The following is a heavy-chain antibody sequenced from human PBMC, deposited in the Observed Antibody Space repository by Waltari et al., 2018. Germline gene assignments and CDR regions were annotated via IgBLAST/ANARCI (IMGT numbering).Heavy chain of an antibody. V-gene: IGHV3-53*01. J-gene: IGHJ4*02. CDR3: ARVAAATRGIDD. Sequence: EVQLVESGGGLIQPGGSLRLSCAASGFSVSNTYVKWVRQAAGKGLEWVSVIYSGGATYYADSVKGRCTISRDNLKNTVYLQMNSLRAEDTAVYYCARVAAATRGIDDWGQGTLVTVSS. D-gene: IGHD2-15*01. CDR2: IYSGGAT. CDR1: GFSVSNTY.